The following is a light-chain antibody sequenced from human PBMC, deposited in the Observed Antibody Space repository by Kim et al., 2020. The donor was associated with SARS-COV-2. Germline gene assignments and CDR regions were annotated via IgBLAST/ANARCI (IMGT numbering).Light chain of an antibody. J-gene: IGKJ2*01. CDR2: EAS. Sequence: SASVGDRVNITWQARQDITTYLNWYQQKPGKAPKLLIYEASNLHTGVPSRFSAGESGTDFSLTIRSVQPEDIATYHCQQYNNLPHTFGQGTKLEI. CDR1: QDITTY. V-gene: IGKV1-33*01. CDR3: QQYNNLPHT.